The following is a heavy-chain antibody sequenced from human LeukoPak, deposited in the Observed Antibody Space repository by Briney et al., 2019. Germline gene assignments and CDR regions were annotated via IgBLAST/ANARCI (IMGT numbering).Heavy chain of an antibody. V-gene: IGHV4-4*07. J-gene: IGHJ6*03. CDR1: GGSISSYY. CDR2: IYTSGST. Sequence: SKTLSLTCTVSGGSISSYYWSWIRQPAGKGLEWIGRIYTSGSTNYNPSLKSRVTMSVDTSKNQFSLKLSSVTAADTAVYYCARGVFYDFWSGPQIYYYYMDVWGKGTTVTVSS. D-gene: IGHD3-3*01. CDR3: ARGVFYDFWSGPQIYYYYMDV.